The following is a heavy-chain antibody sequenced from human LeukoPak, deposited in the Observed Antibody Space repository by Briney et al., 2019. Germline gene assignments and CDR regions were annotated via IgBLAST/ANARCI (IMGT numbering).Heavy chain of an antibody. CDR3: ARAPERAGSWDYYYYMDV. V-gene: IGHV3-7*01. D-gene: IGHD5-24*01. Sequence: PGGSLRLSCAASGLTFSNYWMSWVRQAPGKGLEWVANIKQDGSQKNYVDSVKGRFTISRDNAKNSLYLQMNSLRAEDTAVYYCARAPERAGSWDYYYYMDVWGKGTTVTVSS. CDR1: GLTFSNYW. CDR2: IKQDGSQK. J-gene: IGHJ6*03.